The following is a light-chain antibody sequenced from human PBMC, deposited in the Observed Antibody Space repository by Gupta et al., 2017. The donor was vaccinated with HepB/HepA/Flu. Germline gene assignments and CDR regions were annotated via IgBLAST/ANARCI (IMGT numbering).Light chain of an antibody. CDR1: QTVSSTY. V-gene: IGKV3-20*01. J-gene: IGKJ1*01. Sequence: ETVLTQSPGTLSLSPGERDTLSCRTSQTVSSTYLAWYQQKPGQAPRLLIYAASNRATGIPDRFSGSGSGTEFTLTIRRLEPEDFAVYYCHQDCSSSSRFGQGTEVEIK. CDR2: AAS. CDR3: HQDCSSSSR.